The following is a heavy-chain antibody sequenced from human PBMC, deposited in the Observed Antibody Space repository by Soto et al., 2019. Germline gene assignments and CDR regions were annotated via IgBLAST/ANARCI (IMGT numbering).Heavy chain of an antibody. CDR3: ASEYLGALIYGMDV. Sequence: GASVKVSCKASGYTFTSYDINWVRQATGQGLEWMGWMNPNSGNTGYAQKFQGRVTMTRNTSISTAYMELSSLKSEDTAVYYCASEYLGALIYGMDVWGQGTTVTVSS. J-gene: IGHJ6*02. D-gene: IGHD6-6*01. V-gene: IGHV1-8*01. CDR2: MNPNSGNT. CDR1: GYTFTSYD.